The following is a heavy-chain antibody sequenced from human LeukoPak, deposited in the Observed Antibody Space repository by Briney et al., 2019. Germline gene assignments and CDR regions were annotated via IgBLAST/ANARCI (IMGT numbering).Heavy chain of an antibody. V-gene: IGHV4-61*02. CDR1: GDSLSDSSYY. CDR2: IFSSGTT. CDR3: ARQATTVVTYCYFDL. D-gene: IGHD4-23*01. J-gene: IGHJ2*01. Sequence: SETLCLTCTVSGDSLSDSSYYWTWMRQPAGKGLEYIGRIFSSGTTDYNPSLRSRGTISVSTSKNQSSLKLTTMTAADTAVYYCARQATTVVTYCYFDLWGRGTLVTVSS.